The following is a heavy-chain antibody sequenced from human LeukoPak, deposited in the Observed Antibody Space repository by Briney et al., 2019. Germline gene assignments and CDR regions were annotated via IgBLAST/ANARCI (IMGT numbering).Heavy chain of an antibody. J-gene: IGHJ4*02. V-gene: IGHV1-18*01. Sequence: ASVKVSCKASGYTFTSYGISWVRQAPGQGLEWMGWISAYNGNTNYAQKLQGRVTMTRDTSTSTVYMELSSLRSEDTAVYYCARGPQHYYGSGSYYNGFGYWGQGTLVTVSS. CDR2: ISAYNGNT. CDR1: GYTFTSYG. CDR3: ARGPQHYYGSGSYYNGFGY. D-gene: IGHD3-10*01.